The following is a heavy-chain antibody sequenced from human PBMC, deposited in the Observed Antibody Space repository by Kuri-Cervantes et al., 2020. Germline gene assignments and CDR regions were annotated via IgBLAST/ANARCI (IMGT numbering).Heavy chain of an antibody. CDR1: GCSITTSRYY. J-gene: IGHJ3*02. Sequence: SETLSLTCSVSGCSITTSRYYWDWIRQSPGKGLEWIGYIYYSGSTNYNPSLKSRVTISVDTSKNQFSLKLSSVTAADTAVYYCAREPPRVYGDYPDAFDIWGQGTMVTVSS. CDR3: AREPPRVYGDYPDAFDI. D-gene: IGHD4-17*01. V-gene: IGHV4-61*01. CDR2: IYYSGST.